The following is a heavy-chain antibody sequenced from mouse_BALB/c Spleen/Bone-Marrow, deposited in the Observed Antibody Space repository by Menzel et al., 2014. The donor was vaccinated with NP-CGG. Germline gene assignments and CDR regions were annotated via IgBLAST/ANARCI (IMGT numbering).Heavy chain of an antibody. Sequence: EVKLQESGGGLVQPGGSLKLSCAASGFDFSRYWMSWVRQAPGKGLEWIGEINPDSRTTNYSPSLKDKFIISRDNAKNTLYLRLNKVRSEDTALYYCARPDYYGYLNYWGQGTTLTVSS. D-gene: IGHD1-1*01. V-gene: IGHV4-1*02. CDR2: INPDSRTT. CDR3: ARPDYYGYLNY. CDR1: GFDFSRYW. J-gene: IGHJ2*01.